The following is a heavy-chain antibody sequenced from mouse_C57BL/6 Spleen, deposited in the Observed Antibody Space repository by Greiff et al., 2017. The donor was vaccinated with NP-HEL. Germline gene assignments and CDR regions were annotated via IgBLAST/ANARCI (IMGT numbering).Heavy chain of an antibody. Sequence: DVMLVESGGGLVKPGGSLKLSCAASGFTFSDYGMHWVRQAPEKGLEWVAYISSGSSTIYYADTVKGRFTISRDNAKNTLFLQMTSLRSEDTAMYYCARGAINGNYVIYWGQGTTLTVSS. CDR2: ISSGSSTI. CDR3: ARGAINGNYVIY. V-gene: IGHV5-17*01. J-gene: IGHJ2*01. CDR1: GFTFSDYG. D-gene: IGHD2-1*01.